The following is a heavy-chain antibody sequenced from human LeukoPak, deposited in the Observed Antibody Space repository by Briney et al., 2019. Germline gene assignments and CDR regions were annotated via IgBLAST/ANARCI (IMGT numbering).Heavy chain of an antibody. CDR1: GFTFGTSA. J-gene: IGHJ4*02. D-gene: IGHD6-13*01. Sequence: PGGSLRLSCAASGFTFGTSAMSWVSQAPGKGPEWVSTFGRSGSDTYYSDSVKGRFTIFRDNSKNTLYLQMNSLRDEDTAVYYCAKGSLGSWYYFDYWGQGTLVTVSS. V-gene: IGHV3-23*01. CDR2: FGRSGSDT. CDR3: AKGSLGSWYYFDY.